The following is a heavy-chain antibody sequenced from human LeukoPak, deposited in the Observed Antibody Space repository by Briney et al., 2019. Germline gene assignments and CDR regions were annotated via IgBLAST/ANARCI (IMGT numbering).Heavy chain of an antibody. J-gene: IGHJ3*02. CDR3: ARQVARSLISLRLVSLDSFDI. D-gene: IGHD3-10*01. CDR1: AGSIGSSSYF. Sequence: SETLSLTCTASAGSIGSSSYFSGWIRQPSGKGLEWIGSFSYRGGAYHNPSLASRVTISRDTSTSQFSLKLRSVTAADTAVYYCARQVARSLISLRLVSLDSFDIWGQGTTVTVSS. V-gene: IGHV4-39*07. CDR2: FSYRGGA.